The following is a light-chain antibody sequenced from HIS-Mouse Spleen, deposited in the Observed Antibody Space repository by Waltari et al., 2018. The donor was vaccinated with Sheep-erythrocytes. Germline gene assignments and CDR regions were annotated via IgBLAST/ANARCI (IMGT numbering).Light chain of an antibody. Sequence: SYELTQPPSVSVSPGQTASITCSGDKLGANYACWYQQKPGQSPVLVIYQDRKRPSGIPERFSGSNSGNTATLTISGTQAMDEADYYCQAWDSSTVVFGGGTKLTVL. J-gene: IGLJ2*01. V-gene: IGLV3-1*01. CDR3: QAWDSSTVV. CDR2: QDR. CDR1: KLGANY.